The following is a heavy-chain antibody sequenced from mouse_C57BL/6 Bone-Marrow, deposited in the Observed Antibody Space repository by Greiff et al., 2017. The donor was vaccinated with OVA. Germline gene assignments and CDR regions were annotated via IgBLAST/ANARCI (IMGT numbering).Heavy chain of an antibody. CDR3: ASWGHYGNFAY. Sequence: QVQLQQPGAELVMPGASVKLSCKASGYTFTSYWMHWVKQRPGQGLEWIGEIDPSDSYTNYNQKFKGKSTLTVDKSSSTAYMQLSSLTSEDSAVYYCASWGHYGNFAYWGQGTLVTVSA. J-gene: IGHJ3*01. V-gene: IGHV1-69*01. CDR2: IDPSDSYT. D-gene: IGHD2-1*01. CDR1: GYTFTSYW.